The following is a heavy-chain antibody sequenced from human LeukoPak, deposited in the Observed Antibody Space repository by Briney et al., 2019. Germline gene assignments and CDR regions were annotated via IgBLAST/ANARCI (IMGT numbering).Heavy chain of an antibody. J-gene: IGHJ4*02. Sequence: GGSLRLSCAASGFTFSSYWMSWVRQAPGKGLEWVASIKQDGSEKYYVNSVKGRFTISRDNAKNSLYLQMNSLRAEDTAVYYCAKEWRYSSWGCWGQGTLVTVSS. CDR1: GFTFSSYW. CDR3: AKEWRYSSWGC. D-gene: IGHD6-13*01. CDR2: IKQDGSEK. V-gene: IGHV3-7*01.